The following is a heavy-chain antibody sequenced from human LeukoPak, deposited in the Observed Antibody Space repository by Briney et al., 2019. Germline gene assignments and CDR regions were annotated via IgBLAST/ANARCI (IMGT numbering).Heavy chain of an antibody. CDR3: ATGGIAVAERFDY. CDR2: FDPEDGET. Sequence: GASVKVSCKVSGYTLTELSMHWVRQAPGKGLEWMGGFDPEDGETIYAQKFQGRVTMTEDTSTDTAYMELSNLRSEDTAVYYCATGGIAVAERFDYWGQGTLVTVSS. D-gene: IGHD6-19*01. CDR1: GYTLTELS. V-gene: IGHV1-24*01. J-gene: IGHJ4*02.